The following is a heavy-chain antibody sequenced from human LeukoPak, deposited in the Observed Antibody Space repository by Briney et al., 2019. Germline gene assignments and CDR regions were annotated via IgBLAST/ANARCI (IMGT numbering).Heavy chain of an antibody. Sequence: GESLKISCKGSGYSFTSYWIGWVRQMPGKGLEWMGIIYPGDSDTRYSPSFQGQVTISADRSISTAYLQWCSLKASDTAMYYCARLIVVPAAIAYYFDYWGQGTLVTVSS. J-gene: IGHJ4*02. V-gene: IGHV5-51*01. CDR1: GYSFTSYW. CDR3: ARLIVVPAAIAYYFDY. D-gene: IGHD2-2*02. CDR2: IYPGDSDT.